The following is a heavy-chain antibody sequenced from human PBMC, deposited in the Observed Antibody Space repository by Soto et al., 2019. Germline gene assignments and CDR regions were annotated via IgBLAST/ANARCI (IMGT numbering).Heavy chain of an antibody. J-gene: IGHJ4*01. Sequence: SDTLSLTCTVSGGSINDYYWSWTRQPPGKGLEWIAYGLRPDYTGYNPSLRNRVTITSDTSKNQFSLRLISVTAADTAVYYCVAGPDRAKSAYWGQGTLVTVSS. CDR1: GGSINDYY. CDR2: GLRPDYT. V-gene: IGHV4-59*01. CDR3: VAGPDRAKSAY.